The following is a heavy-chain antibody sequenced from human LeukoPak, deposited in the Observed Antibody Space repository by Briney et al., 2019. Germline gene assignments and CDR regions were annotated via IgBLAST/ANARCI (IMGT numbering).Heavy chain of an antibody. Sequence: ASVKVSCKASGGTFSSYAISWVRQAPGQGLEWMGRINPNSGGTNYAQKFQGRVTMTRDTSISTAYMELSRLRSDDTAVYYCASLSSGWPGGVDYWGQGTLVTVSS. V-gene: IGHV1-2*06. D-gene: IGHD6-19*01. CDR3: ASLSSGWPGGVDY. CDR2: INPNSGGT. J-gene: IGHJ4*02. CDR1: GGTFSSYA.